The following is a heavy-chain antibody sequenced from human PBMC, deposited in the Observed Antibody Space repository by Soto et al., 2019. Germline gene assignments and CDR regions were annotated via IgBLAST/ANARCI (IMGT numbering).Heavy chain of an antibody. CDR2: ISYDGSNK. D-gene: IGHD1-1*01. J-gene: IGHJ4*02. Sequence: GSSLRLSCAASGLTCSSYAMHWVRQAPGKVLEWVEVISYDGSNKYYVDSVKGRFTISRDNSKNTLYLQMNSLRAEDTAVYYCARVNWNALDYWGQGSLDSVSS. CDR1: GLTCSSYA. CDR3: ARVNWNALDY. V-gene: IGHV3-30-3*01.